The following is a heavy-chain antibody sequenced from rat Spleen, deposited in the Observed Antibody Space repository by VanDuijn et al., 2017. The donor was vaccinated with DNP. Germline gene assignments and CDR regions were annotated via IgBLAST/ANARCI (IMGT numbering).Heavy chain of an antibody. V-gene: IGHV5-29*01. Sequence: EVQLVESGGGLVQPGRSLKLSCVASGFIFSNYWMTWVRQAPTRGLEWVAYISFDVGTIFYRDSVKGRFTISRDNAKSTLYLQMDSLGSEDTATYYCTRGLGGSANWFAYWGQGTLVTVSS. CDR1: GFIFSNYW. CDR3: TRGLGGSANWFAY. J-gene: IGHJ3*01. CDR2: ISFDVGTI. D-gene: IGHD5-1*01.